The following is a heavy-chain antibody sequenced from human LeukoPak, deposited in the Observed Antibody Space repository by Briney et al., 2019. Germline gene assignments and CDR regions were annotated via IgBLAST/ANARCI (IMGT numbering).Heavy chain of an antibody. CDR2: ISAYNGNT. CDR1: GYTFTSYG. CDR3: ARYYDSSGLYYFDY. V-gene: IGHV1-18*01. Sequence: ASVKVSCKASGYTFTSYGISWVRQAPGQGLEWMGWISAYNGNTNYAQKLQGRVTMTTDTSTSTAYMELRSLRSDDTAVYYCARYYDSSGLYYFDYWGQGTLVTVSP. D-gene: IGHD3-22*01. J-gene: IGHJ4*02.